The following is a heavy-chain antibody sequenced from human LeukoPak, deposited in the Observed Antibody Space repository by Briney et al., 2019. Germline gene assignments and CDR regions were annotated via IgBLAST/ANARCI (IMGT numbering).Heavy chain of an antibody. Sequence: ASVKVSCKASGYTFTSYYMHWVRQAPGQGLEWMGIINPSGGSTSYAQKFQGRVTMTRDTSTSTVYMELSSLRSEDTAVYYCARDGDYYDSSGYSPYYFDYWGQGTLVTVSS. D-gene: IGHD3-22*01. CDR3: ARDGDYYDSSGYSPYYFDY. V-gene: IGHV1-46*01. CDR2: INPSGGST. J-gene: IGHJ4*02. CDR1: GYTFTSYY.